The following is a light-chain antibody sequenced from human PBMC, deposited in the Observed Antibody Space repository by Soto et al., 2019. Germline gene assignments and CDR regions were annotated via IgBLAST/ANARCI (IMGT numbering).Light chain of an antibody. CDR2: VGTDGIVG. CDR1: SGHSNYK. Sequence: QSVLTQPPSASGSLGAAVTLTCTLSSGHSNYKVDWYQQRPGKGPRFLMRVGTDGIVGSKGDGIPDRFSVFGSGLNRFLTISNIQEEDESDYHCGADHGSGRDFVVVFGGGTQLTVL. CDR3: GADHGSGRDFVVV. V-gene: IGLV9-49*03. J-gene: IGLJ2*01.